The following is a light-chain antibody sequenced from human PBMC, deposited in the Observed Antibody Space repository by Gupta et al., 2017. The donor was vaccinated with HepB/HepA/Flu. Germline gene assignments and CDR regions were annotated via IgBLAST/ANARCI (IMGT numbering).Light chain of an antibody. J-gene: IGLJ2*01. V-gene: IGLV6-57*03. CDR3: QSDDDVVV. CDR2: END. CDR1: SGNIASAY. Sequence: FMLTQPHSVTESLGKTVTISCTRSSGNIASAYVQWYQQRPGSAPTTVIYENDQRPAGVPDRFSASIDSSTNSASLSIAGRMIEDEADYYCQSDDDVVVFGGGTKLTVL.